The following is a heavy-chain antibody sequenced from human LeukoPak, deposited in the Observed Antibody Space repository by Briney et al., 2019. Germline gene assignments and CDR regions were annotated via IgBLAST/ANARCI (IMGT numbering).Heavy chain of an antibody. Sequence: GGSLRLSCAASEFTFSSYAMHWVRQAPGKGLEWVAVISYDGSNKYYADSVKGRFTISRDNSKNTLYVQMNSLRAEDTAVYYCARDPIQSGYCDYWGQGTLVTVSS. V-gene: IGHV3-30-3*01. CDR1: EFTFSSYA. J-gene: IGHJ4*02. D-gene: IGHD3-22*01. CDR2: ISYDGSNK. CDR3: ARDPIQSGYCDY.